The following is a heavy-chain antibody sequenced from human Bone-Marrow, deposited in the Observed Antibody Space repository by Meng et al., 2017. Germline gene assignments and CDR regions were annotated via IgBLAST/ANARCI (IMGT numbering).Heavy chain of an antibody. D-gene: IGHD5-18*01. CDR2: IYPGDSDT. Sequence: GGFLRLSCKGSGYSFTSYWIGWVRQMPGKGLEWMGIIYPGDSDTRYSPSFQGQVTISADKSFSTAYLQWSSLKASDTAMYYCARHGKGGTAMVTPYDYYYGMDVWGQGTTVTVSS. CDR3: ARHGKGGTAMVTPYDYYYGMDV. V-gene: IGHV5-51*01. CDR1: GYSFTSYW. J-gene: IGHJ6*02.